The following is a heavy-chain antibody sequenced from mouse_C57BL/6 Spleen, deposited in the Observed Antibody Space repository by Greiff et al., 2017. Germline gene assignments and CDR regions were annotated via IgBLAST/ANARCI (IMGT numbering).Heavy chain of an antibody. V-gene: IGHV1-7*01. CDR2: INPSSGYT. Sequence: VKLQQSGAELAKPGASVKLSCKASGYTFTSYWMHWVKQRPGQGLEWIGYINPSSGYTKYNQKFKDKATLTADKSSSTAYMQLSSLTYEDSAVYYCTKMYYCGSSYPDYWGQGTSVTVSS. D-gene: IGHD1-1*01. J-gene: IGHJ4*01. CDR1: GYTFTSYW. CDR3: TKMYYCGSSYPDY.